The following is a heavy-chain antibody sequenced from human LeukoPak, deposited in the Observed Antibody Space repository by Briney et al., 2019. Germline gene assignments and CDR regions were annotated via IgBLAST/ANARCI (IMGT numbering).Heavy chain of an antibody. Sequence: GGSLRLSCVASGFTFSSYGMHWVRQAPGKGLEWVAIISYDGNNKYYADSVMGRFTISRDNSKNRLYLQMNSLRTEDTAVYYSARDIPHPHHQTRDSYYGMDVWGQGTTVTVSS. V-gene: IGHV3-30*13. CDR3: ARDIPHPHHQTRDSYYGMDV. CDR1: GFTFSSYG. J-gene: IGHJ6*02. CDR2: ISYDGNNK.